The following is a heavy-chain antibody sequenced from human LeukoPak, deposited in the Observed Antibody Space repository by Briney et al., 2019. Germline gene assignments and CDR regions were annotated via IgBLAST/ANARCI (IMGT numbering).Heavy chain of an antibody. CDR1: GDSISSSPYY. D-gene: IGHD1-26*01. Sequence: SETLSLTCTVSGDSISSSPYYWGWIRQPPGKGLEWIGYIYYSGSTYYNPSLKSRVPISVDTSKNQFSLKLSSVTAADAAVYYCAGPKGGWYSGSRGAFDIWGQGTMVTVSS. CDR3: AGPKGGWYSGSRGAFDI. V-gene: IGHV4-30-4*08. J-gene: IGHJ3*02. CDR2: IYYSGST.